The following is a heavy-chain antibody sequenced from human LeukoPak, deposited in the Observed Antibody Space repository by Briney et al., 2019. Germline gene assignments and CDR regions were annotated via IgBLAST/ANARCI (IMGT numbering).Heavy chain of an antibody. CDR2: IYYSGST. V-gene: IGHV4-59*08. Sequence: PSETLSLTCTVSGGSISSYYWSWIRQPPGKGLEWIGYIYYSGSTNYNPSLKSRVTISVDTSKNQFSLKLSSVTAADTAVYYCASTGYYYDSSGYWNWGQGTLVTVSS. J-gene: IGHJ4*02. D-gene: IGHD3-22*01. CDR3: ASTGYYYDSSGYWN. CDR1: GGSISSYY.